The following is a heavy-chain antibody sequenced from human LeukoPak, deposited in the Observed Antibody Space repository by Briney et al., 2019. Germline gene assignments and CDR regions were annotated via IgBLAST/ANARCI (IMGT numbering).Heavy chain of an antibody. J-gene: IGHJ4*02. CDR2: IYYSGST. Sequence: SETLSLTCTVSGGSISSSSYYWGWIRQPPGKGLEWIGSIYYSGSTYYNPSLKSRVTISVDTSKNQFSLKLSSVTAADTAVYYCARAPVALTYSSSLDYWGQGTLVTVSS. V-gene: IGHV4-39*07. D-gene: IGHD6-13*01. CDR3: ARAPVALTYSSSLDY. CDR1: GGSISSSSYY.